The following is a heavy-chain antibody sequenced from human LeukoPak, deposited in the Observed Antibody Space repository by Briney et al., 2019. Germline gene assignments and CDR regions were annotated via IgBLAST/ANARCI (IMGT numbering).Heavy chain of an antibody. Sequence: GRSLRLSCAASGFTFNDYSMHWVRQAPGKGLEWVSGISWNNGSIGYADSVKGRFSISRDNARNSLYLQMDSLNPEDTAVYYCAKGLLWSEVYYYYGMDVWGQGTTVTVSS. J-gene: IGHJ6*02. CDR1: GFTFNDYS. CDR3: AKGLLWSEVYYYYGMDV. V-gene: IGHV3-9*01. D-gene: IGHD3-10*01. CDR2: ISWNNGSI.